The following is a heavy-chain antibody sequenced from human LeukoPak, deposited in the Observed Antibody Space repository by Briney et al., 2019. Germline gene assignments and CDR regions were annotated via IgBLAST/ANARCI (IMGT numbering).Heavy chain of an antibody. D-gene: IGHD2-2*01. CDR3: ARAWLPDIVVVPAAL. V-gene: IGHV3-30-3*01. CDR2: ISYDGSNK. CDR1: GFTFSSYA. J-gene: IGHJ4*02. Sequence: GGSLRLSCAASGFTFSSYAMHWVRQAPGKGLEWVAVISYDGSNKYYADSVKGRFTISRDNSKNTLYLQMNSLRAEDTAVYYCARAWLPDIVVVPAALWGQGTLVTVSS.